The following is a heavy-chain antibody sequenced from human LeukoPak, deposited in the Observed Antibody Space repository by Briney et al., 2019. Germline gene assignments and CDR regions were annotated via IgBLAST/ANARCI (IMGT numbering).Heavy chain of an antibody. CDR3: ARVSNSWLYNDAFDI. CDR2: IYPGDSDT. J-gene: IGHJ3*02. V-gene: IGHV5-51*01. Sequence: GESLKISCKGSGYSFTSYWIGWVRQMPGKGLEWMGIIYPGDSDTRYSPSFQGQVTISADKSISTAYLQWSSLKASDTAMYYCARVSNSWLYNDAFDIWGQGTMVTVSS. D-gene: IGHD6-13*01. CDR1: GYSFTSYW.